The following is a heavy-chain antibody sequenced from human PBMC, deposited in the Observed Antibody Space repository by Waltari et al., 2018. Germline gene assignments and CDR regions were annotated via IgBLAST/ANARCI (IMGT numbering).Heavy chain of an antibody. CDR3: ARENWNYGLDV. CDR2: INIDGTNA. CDR1: GFTFNNYD. D-gene: IGHD1-1*01. V-gene: IGHV3-64*07. J-gene: IGHJ6*02. Sequence: EVQLVESGGGLVHPGGSLRLSCAASGFTFNNYDMYWVRQAPGKGLQFVSFINIDGTNAYYADSVKGRFTISRDNSKNTFYLQMGSLRDEDMAVYYCARENWNYGLDVWGQGTTVTVSS.